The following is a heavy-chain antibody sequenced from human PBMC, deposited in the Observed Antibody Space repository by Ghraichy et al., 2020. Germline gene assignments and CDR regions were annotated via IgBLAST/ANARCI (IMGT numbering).Heavy chain of an antibody. V-gene: IGHV3-11*04. J-gene: IGHJ3*02. D-gene: IGHD3-9*01. Sequence: GGSLRLSCAASGFTFSDYYMSWIRQAPGKGLEWVSYISSSGSTIYYADSVKGRFTISRDNAKNSLYLQMNSLRAEDTAVYYCARNDILTGYYTPLGAFDIWGQGTMVTVSS. CDR2: ISSSGSTI. CDR3: ARNDILTGYYTPLGAFDI. CDR1: GFTFSDYY.